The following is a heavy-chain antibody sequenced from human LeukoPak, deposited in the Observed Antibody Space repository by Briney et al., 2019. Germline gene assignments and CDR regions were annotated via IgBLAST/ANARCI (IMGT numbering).Heavy chain of an antibody. CDR2: IIPIFGTA. D-gene: IGHD3-10*01. CDR3: ARDHSYYGSGSSPRFDP. CDR1: GGTFSSHA. V-gene: IGHV1-69*06. Sequence: EASVKVSCKASGGTFSSHAISWVRQAPGQGLEWMGGIIPIFGTANYAQKFQGRVTITADKSTSTAYMELSSLRSEDTAVYYCARDHSYYGSGSSPRFDPWGQGTLVTVSS. J-gene: IGHJ5*02.